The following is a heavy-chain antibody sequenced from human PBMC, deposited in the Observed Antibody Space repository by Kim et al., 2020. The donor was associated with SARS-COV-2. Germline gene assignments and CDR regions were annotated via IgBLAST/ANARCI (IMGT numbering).Heavy chain of an antibody. V-gene: IGHV3-74*01. CDR3: ARRSGYYNYYYYGMDV. CDR2: INSDGSST. D-gene: IGHD3-22*01. Sequence: GGSLRLSCAASGFTFSNYWMHWVRQVPGMGLVWVPRINSDGSSTTYADSVKGRFTISRDNAKNTLYLQMKSLRAEDTAVYYCARRSGYYNYYYYGMDVWG. CDR1: GFTFSNYW. J-gene: IGHJ6*01.